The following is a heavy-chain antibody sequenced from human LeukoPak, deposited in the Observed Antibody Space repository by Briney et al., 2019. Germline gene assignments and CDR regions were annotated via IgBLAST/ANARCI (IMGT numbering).Heavy chain of an antibody. J-gene: IGHJ4*02. Sequence: GGSLRLSCAASGFTFSDYYMSWIRQAPGKGLEWVSYISSSGSTIYYADSVKGRFTISRDNAKNSLYLQMNSLRAEDTAIYYCAKTDEYNSGWSDYWGQGTLVTVSS. V-gene: IGHV3-11*01. CDR3: AKTDEYNSGWSDY. CDR1: GFTFSDYY. D-gene: IGHD6-19*01. CDR2: ISSSGSTI.